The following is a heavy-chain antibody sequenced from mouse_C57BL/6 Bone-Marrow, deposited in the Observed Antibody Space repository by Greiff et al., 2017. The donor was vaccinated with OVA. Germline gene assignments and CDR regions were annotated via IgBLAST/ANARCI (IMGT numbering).Heavy chain of an antibody. V-gene: IGHV1-69*01. CDR3: ARSEDYDEGWYFDV. CDR2: IDPSDSYP. CDR1: GYTFTSYW. D-gene: IGHD2-4*01. J-gene: IGHJ1*03. Sequence: VQLQQPGAELVMPGASVKLSCKASGYTFTSYWMHWVKQRPGQGLEWIGEIDPSDSYPNYNQKFKGKSTLTVDKSSSTAYMQLSSLTSEDSAVYYWARSEDYDEGWYFDVWGTGTTVTVSS.